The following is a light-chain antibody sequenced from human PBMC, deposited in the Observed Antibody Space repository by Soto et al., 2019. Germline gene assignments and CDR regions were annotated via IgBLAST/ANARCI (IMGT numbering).Light chain of an antibody. Sequence: DIQMTQSPSSLSASVGARVTITCQASQNINNYLNWYQQKPGRAPNLLIYDASNLEAGVPSRFRGSGSGTDFTFTISRLQPEDTATYDCQQYENLPTFGQGTRLEIK. CDR3: QQYENLPT. J-gene: IGKJ5*01. CDR2: DAS. CDR1: QNINNY. V-gene: IGKV1-33*01.